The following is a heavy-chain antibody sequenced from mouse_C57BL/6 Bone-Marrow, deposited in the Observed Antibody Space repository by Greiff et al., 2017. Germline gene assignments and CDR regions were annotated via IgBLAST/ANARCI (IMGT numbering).Heavy chain of an antibody. Sequence: VQLQQSGPELVKPGASVTISCKASGYSFTGYYMNWVKQSPEKSLEWIGEINPSTGGTTYNQKFKAKATLTVDKSSSTAYMQLKSLTSEDSAVYYCARGIYYGYAWFAYWGQGTLVTVSA. D-gene: IGHD2-2*01. CDR3: ARGIYYGYAWFAY. CDR2: INPSTGGT. V-gene: IGHV1-42*01. J-gene: IGHJ3*01. CDR1: GYSFTGYY.